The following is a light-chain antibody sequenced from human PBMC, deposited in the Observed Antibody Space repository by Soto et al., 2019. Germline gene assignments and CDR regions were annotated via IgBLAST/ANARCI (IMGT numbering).Light chain of an antibody. CDR1: QSVSSRY. J-gene: IGKJ5*01. V-gene: IGKV3D-20*02. CDR3: QQRSNWPPEIT. CDR2: GAS. Sequence: EIVLTQSPVTLSLSPGERATLSCRARQSVSSRYLAWYQQKPGQAPRLLIYGASSRATGIPDRFSGSGSGTDFTLTISRLEPEDFAVYYCQQRSNWPPEITFGQGTRLETK.